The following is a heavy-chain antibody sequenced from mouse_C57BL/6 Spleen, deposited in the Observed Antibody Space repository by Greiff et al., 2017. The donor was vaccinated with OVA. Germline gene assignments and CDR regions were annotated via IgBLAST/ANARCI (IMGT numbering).Heavy chain of an antibody. CDR2: INPNNGGT. V-gene: IGHV1-26*01. Sequence: VQLQQSGPELVKPGASVKISCKASGYTFTDYYMNWVKQSHGKSLEWIGDINPNNGGTSYNQKFKGKATLTVDKPSSTAYMQLRSLTSEDSAVYYCARRRITNVVAYSFDYWGQGTTLTVSS. CDR1: GYTFTDYY. J-gene: IGHJ2*01. CDR3: ARRRITNVVAYSFDY. D-gene: IGHD1-1*01.